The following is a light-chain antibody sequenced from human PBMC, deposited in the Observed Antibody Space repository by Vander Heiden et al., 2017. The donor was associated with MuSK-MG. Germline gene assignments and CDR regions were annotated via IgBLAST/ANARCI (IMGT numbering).Light chain of an antibody. Sequence: QSALTQPRSVSVSPGQSVTISCTGTSSDIGGYNYVSWYQQHPGKAPNLMIYDVSKRPSGVPDRFSGSKSGNTASLTISGLQAEDEAEYYCCSYAGSYTSDVVFGGGTKLTVL. J-gene: IGLJ2*01. V-gene: IGLV2-11*01. CDR2: DVS. CDR3: CSYAGSYTSDVV. CDR1: SSDIGGYNY.